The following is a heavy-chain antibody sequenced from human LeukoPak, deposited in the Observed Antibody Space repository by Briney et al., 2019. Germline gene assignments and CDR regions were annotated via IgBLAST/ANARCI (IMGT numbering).Heavy chain of an antibody. D-gene: IGHD3-22*01. Sequence: GGSLRLSCTASGFTFGDYAMSWFRQAPGKGLEWVGRIKSKTDGGTTDYAAPVKGRFTISRDDSKNTLYLQMNSLKTEDTAVYYCTTEGPYYYDSSGYYLDYWGQGTLVTVSA. CDR3: TTEGPYYYDSSGYYLDY. CDR1: GFTFGDYA. J-gene: IGHJ4*02. V-gene: IGHV3-15*01. CDR2: IKSKTDGGTT.